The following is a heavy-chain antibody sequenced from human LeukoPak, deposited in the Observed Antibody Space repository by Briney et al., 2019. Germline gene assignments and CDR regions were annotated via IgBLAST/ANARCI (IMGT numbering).Heavy chain of an antibody. Sequence: GGSLRLSCAASGFTFSSYWMHWVRQAPGKGLEWVSAISGSGGSTYYADSVKGRFTISRDNAKNSLYLQMNSLRAEDTALYYCARDLAVAGTNPTFDYWGQGTLVTVSS. J-gene: IGHJ4*02. V-gene: IGHV3-23*01. D-gene: IGHD6-19*01. CDR1: GFTFSSYW. CDR3: ARDLAVAGTNPTFDY. CDR2: ISGSGGST.